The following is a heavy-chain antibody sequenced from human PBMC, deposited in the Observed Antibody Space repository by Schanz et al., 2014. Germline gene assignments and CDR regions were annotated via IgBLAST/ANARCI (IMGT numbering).Heavy chain of an antibody. V-gene: IGHV3-23*01. D-gene: IGHD6-19*01. J-gene: IGHJ3*02. CDR3: ATDYSGGGCHI. CDR2: ISGSGETP. Sequence: EVQLLESGGGLVQPGGSLRLSCAASGFTFSSYAMSWVRQAPGKGLEWVSAISGSGETPYYADSVRGRFTLSRDNSKNTVYLQMNSLRAEDTALYFCATDYSGGGCHIWGQGTMVTVSS. CDR1: GFTFSSYA.